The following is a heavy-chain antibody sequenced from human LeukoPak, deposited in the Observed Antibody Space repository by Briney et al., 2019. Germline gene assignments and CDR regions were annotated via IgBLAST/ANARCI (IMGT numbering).Heavy chain of an antibody. CDR3: ARDTGALVTHFDY. Sequence: GGSLRLSCAASGFTFSNYWMSWVRQAPGKGLEWVANIKYDEIEKYHEDSVKGRFTISRDNAKNSIYLQMDSLRAEDTAVYYCARDTGALVTHFDYWGQGTLVTVSS. J-gene: IGHJ4*02. D-gene: IGHD5-18*01. CDR2: IKYDEIEK. V-gene: IGHV3-7*03. CDR1: GFTFSNYW.